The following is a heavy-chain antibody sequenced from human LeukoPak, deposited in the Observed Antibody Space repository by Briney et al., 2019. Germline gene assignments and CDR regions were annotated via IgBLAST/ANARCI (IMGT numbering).Heavy chain of an antibody. CDR3: AKGEYQLLSLFDY. D-gene: IGHD2-2*01. Sequence: PGGSLRLSCAASGFTFSSYAMTWVRQAPGKGLEWVSDISGNGDITYYADSVKGRFTISRDNSKNTLYLQMNSLRAEDTAVYYCAKGEYQLLSLFDYWGQGTLVTVSS. J-gene: IGHJ4*02. CDR2: ISGNGDIT. CDR1: GFTFSSYA. V-gene: IGHV3-23*01.